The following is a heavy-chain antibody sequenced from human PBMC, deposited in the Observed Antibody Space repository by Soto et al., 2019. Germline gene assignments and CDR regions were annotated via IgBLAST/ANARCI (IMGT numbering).Heavy chain of an antibody. D-gene: IGHD4-4*01. CDR1: GFTFSSYS. V-gene: IGHV3-48*01. CDR2: ISSSSSTI. CDR3: ARDRPMTTVTTYYFDY. Sequence: EVQLVESGGGLVQPGGSLRLSCAASGFTFSSYSMNWVRQAPGKGLEWVSYISSSSSTIYYADSVKGRFTISRDNAKNSLYLQINSLRAEDTAVYYCARDRPMTTVTTYYFDYWGQGTLVTVSS. J-gene: IGHJ4*02.